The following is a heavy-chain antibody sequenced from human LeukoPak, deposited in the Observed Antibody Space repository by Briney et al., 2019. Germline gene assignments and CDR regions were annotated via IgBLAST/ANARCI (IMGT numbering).Heavy chain of an antibody. V-gene: IGHV7-4-1*02. CDR2: INTNTGNP. CDR3: ARDSPPSTKQLRY. J-gene: IGHJ4*02. Sequence: GASVKVSCKASGYTFSTYPMNWVRQAPGQGLEWMGWINTNTGNPTYAQGFTGRFVFSLDTSVSTAYLQISSLKAEDTAVYYCARDSPPSTKQLRYWGQGTLVTVSS. CDR1: GYTFSTYP. D-gene: IGHD6-13*01.